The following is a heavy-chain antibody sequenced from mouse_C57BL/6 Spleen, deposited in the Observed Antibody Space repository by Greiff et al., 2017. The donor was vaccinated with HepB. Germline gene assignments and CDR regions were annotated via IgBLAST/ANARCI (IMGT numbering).Heavy chain of an antibody. Sequence: EVQLQQSGPELVKPGASVKISCKASGYTFTDYYMNWVKQSHGKSLEWIGDINPNNGGTSYNQKFKGKATLTVDKSSSTAYMELRSLTSEDSAVYYCARGEDGGLRAWFAYWGQGTLVTVSA. CDR1: GYTFTDYY. V-gene: IGHV1-26*01. D-gene: IGHD2-4*01. J-gene: IGHJ3*01. CDR2: INPNNGGT. CDR3: ARGEDGGLRAWFAY.